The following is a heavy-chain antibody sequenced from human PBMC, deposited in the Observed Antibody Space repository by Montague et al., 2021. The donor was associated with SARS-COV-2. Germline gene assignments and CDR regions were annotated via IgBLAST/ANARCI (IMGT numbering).Heavy chain of an antibody. D-gene: IGHD1-26*01. V-gene: IGHV4-39*01. CDR2: TYYSGSP. CDR1: GGSISSSSYY. Sequence: SETLSLTCTVSGGSISSSSYYWGWIRQPPGKGLEWMGRTYYSGSPYYNPSFKIRVTISVDTSKNQSSLKLSSVTAADTAVYYCARQMTSWWELLYYFDYWGQGTLVTVSS. J-gene: IGHJ4*02. CDR3: ARQMTSWWELLYYFDY.